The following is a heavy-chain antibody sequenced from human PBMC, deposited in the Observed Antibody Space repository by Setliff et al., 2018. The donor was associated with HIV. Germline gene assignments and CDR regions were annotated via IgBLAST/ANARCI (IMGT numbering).Heavy chain of an antibody. Sequence: EASVKVSCKISGYTLTELSIHWVRQAPGKGLEWMANFDPEDGETFYAQKFLGRLTMTEDTSTDTAYMELSSLRSDDTAMYYCATDPGYSSTWYSESFQHWGQGTVVTV. CDR3: ATDPGYSSTWYSESFQH. J-gene: IGHJ1*01. CDR2: FDPEDGET. CDR1: GYTLTELS. V-gene: IGHV1-24*01. D-gene: IGHD6-13*01.